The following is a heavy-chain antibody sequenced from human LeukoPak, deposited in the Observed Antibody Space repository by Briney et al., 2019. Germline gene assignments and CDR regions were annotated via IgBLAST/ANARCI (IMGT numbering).Heavy chain of an antibody. Sequence: SETLSLTCTVSGGXISTYYCSWIRQPPGKGLEWIGYIDYSGATNYNPSLKSRVSMSVDTSKHQFSLKLSSVTAADTAVYYCARVGSYCFEYWGQGTLVTVSS. CDR1: GGXISTYY. V-gene: IGHV4-59*01. J-gene: IGHJ4*02. D-gene: IGHD3-10*01. CDR2: IDYSGAT. CDR3: ARVGSYCFEY.